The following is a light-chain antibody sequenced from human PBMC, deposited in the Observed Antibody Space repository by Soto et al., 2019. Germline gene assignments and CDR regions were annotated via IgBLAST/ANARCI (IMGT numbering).Light chain of an antibody. J-gene: IGLJ2*01. CDR1: SSNIGSNY. CDR3: AAWDDSLSGVV. CDR2: RNN. V-gene: IGLV1-47*01. Sequence: QSVLTQPPSASGTPGQRVTISCSGSSSNIGSNYVYWYQQLPGTAPKLLIYRNNQRPSGVPDRFSGSKSGTSASLAISGLRYEDEADYYCAAWDDSLSGVVFGGGTKLTAL.